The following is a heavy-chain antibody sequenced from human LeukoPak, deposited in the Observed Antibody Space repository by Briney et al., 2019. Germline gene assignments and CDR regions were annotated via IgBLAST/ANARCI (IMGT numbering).Heavy chain of an antibody. Sequence: SETLSLTCTVSGGSISSSSYYWGWIRQPPGKGLEWIGCIYYSGSTYSNPSLKSRVTISVDTSKNQFSLKLGSVAAADTALYYCAGGREFWSGKIYYFDYWGQGTLVTVSS. CDR1: GGSISSSSYY. CDR2: IYYSGST. D-gene: IGHD3-3*01. V-gene: IGHV4-39*07. CDR3: AGGREFWSGKIYYFDY. J-gene: IGHJ4*02.